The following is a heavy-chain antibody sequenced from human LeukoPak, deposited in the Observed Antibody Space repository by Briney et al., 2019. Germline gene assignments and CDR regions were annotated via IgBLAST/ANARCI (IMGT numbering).Heavy chain of an antibody. V-gene: IGHV3-23*01. CDR2: ISGSGGST. J-gene: IGHJ4*02. Sequence: GGSLRLSCAASGFTFSSHAMSWVRQAPGKGLEWVSAISGSGGSTYYADSVKGRFTISRDNSKNTLYLQMNSLRAEDTAVYYCANGYSYGWFYFDYWGQGTLLTVSS. CDR3: ANGYSYGWFYFDY. D-gene: IGHD5-18*01. CDR1: GFTFSSHA.